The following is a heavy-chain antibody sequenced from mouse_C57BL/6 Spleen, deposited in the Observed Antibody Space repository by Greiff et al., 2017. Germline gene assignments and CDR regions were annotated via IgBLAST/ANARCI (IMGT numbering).Heavy chain of an antibody. CDR2: ISYDGSN. V-gene: IGHV3-6*01. D-gene: IGHD2-4*01. Sequence: DVQLVESGPGLVKPSQSLSLTCSFTGYSITSGYYWNWIRQFPGNKLEWMGYISYDGSNNYNPSLKNRISITRDTSKNQFFLKLNSLTTEDTATYYCARSYDYGGNWFAYWGQGTLVTVSA. CDR3: ARSYDYGGNWFAY. CDR1: GYSITSGYY. J-gene: IGHJ3*01.